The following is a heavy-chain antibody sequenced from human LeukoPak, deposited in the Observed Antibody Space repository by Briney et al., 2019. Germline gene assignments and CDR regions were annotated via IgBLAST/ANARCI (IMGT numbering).Heavy chain of an antibody. Sequence: ASVKVSCKASGYTFTGYYMHWVRQAPGQGLEWMGWINAGNGNTKYSQKFQGRVTITRDTSASTAYMELSSLRSEDTAVYYCAREDSSGYYHFDYWGQGTLVTVSS. D-gene: IGHD3-22*01. CDR2: INAGNGNT. CDR1: GYTFTGYY. CDR3: AREDSSGYYHFDY. J-gene: IGHJ4*02. V-gene: IGHV1-3*01.